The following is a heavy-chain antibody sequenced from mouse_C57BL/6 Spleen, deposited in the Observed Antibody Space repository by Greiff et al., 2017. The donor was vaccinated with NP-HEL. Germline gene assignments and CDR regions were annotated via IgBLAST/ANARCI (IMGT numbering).Heavy chain of an antibody. CDR2: ISDGGSYT. J-gene: IGHJ2*01. CDR3: ARSTMVFDY. V-gene: IGHV5-4*01. Sequence: EVQLQESGGGLVKPGGSLKLSCAASGFTFSSYAMSWVRQTPEKRLEWVATISDGGSYTYYPDNVKGRFTISRDNAKNNLYLQMSHLKSEDTAMYYCARSTMVFDYWGQGTTLTVSS. D-gene: IGHD2-2*01. CDR1: GFTFSSYA.